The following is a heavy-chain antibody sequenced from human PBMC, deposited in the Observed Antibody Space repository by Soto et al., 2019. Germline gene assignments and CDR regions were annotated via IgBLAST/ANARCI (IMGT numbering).Heavy chain of an antibody. V-gene: IGHV3-30-3*01. D-gene: IGHD6-13*01. CDR3: ARDRFASSWSYFAY. Sequence: QVQLVESGGGVVQPGRSLRLSCAASGFTFSNYALHWVRQAPGKGLEWVAVISDDGSNKYYADSVKGRFTISRDNSKNTLYLQMNSLRAEDTAMDYCARDRFASSWSYFAYWGQGTPVTVSS. CDR1: GFTFSNYA. J-gene: IGHJ4*02. CDR2: ISDDGSNK.